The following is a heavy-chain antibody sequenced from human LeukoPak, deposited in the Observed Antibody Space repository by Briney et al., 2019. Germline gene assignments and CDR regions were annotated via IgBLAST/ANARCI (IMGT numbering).Heavy chain of an antibody. Sequence: GESLKISCKGSGYSFTSYWIGWVRQMPGKGLEWMGIIYPGDSDTKYSPSFQGQVTISADKPISTAYLQWSSLKASDTAMYYCARSICSSTSCSPGWFDPWGQGTLVTVSS. CDR3: ARSICSSTSCSPGWFDP. D-gene: IGHD2-2*01. V-gene: IGHV5-51*04. J-gene: IGHJ5*02. CDR2: IYPGDSDT. CDR1: GYSFTSYW.